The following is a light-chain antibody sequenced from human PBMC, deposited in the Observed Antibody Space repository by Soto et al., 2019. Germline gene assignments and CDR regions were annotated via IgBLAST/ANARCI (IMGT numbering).Light chain of an antibody. CDR1: QSVSSSY. CDR2: GAL. CDR3: QQYGSSPWT. Sequence: EIVLTQSPGTLSLSPGERATLSCRASQSVSSSYLAWYQQKPGQAPRLLIYGALSRATGIPDRFSGSVSGTDFTLTISRLEPEDFVVYYCQQYGSSPWTFGQGTKVEIK. V-gene: IGKV3-20*01. J-gene: IGKJ1*01.